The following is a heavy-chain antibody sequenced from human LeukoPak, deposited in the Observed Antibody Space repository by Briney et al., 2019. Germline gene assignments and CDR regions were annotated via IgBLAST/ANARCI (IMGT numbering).Heavy chain of an antibody. J-gene: IGHJ4*02. CDR3: ANGGSYHSTFDY. V-gene: IGHV3-23*01. CDR2: ISGSGGRT. CDR1: GFTFSSYA. D-gene: IGHD3-16*01. Sequence: GGSRRFSGAAPGFTFSSYAMSWVRQAPGKGLDWVSAISGSGGRTYYAASVKGRFTISRDNSKNTLYLQMNSLRAEDTAVYYCANGGSYHSTFDYWGQGTLVTVSS.